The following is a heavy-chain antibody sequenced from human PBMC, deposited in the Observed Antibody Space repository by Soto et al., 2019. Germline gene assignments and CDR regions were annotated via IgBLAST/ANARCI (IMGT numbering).Heavy chain of an antibody. D-gene: IGHD3-16*01. CDR1: AASFSNYY. V-gene: IGHV4-59*01. CDR3: GIVTFGGIVLAH. CDR2: IYFNGNN. Sequence: SETLSLTCTVSAASFSNYYWTWIRQPPGRGLEWIGYIYFNGNNKHSPSPEERLTISIDTTKEDIPLNQTSVTAADAAVDYSGIVTFGGIVLAHWGQGTQGTVSS. J-gene: IGHJ4*02.